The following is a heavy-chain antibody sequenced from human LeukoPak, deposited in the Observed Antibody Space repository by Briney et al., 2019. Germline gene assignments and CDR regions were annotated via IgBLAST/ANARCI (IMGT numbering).Heavy chain of an antibody. Sequence: GGSLRLSCAASGLTFSNYWMHWVRQAPGKGLVWVSRINTDGSSTSYADSVKGRFTISRDNAKNTLYLQMNSLRAEDTAVYYCARVAVHSSGYYPEYYFDYWAQGTLVTVSS. V-gene: IGHV3-74*01. CDR2: INTDGSST. CDR1: GLTFSNYW. J-gene: IGHJ4*02. CDR3: ARVAVHSSGYYPEYYFDY. D-gene: IGHD3-22*01.